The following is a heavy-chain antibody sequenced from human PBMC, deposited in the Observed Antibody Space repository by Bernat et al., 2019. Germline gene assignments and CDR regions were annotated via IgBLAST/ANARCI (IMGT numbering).Heavy chain of an antibody. CDR2: IWYDGSNK. CDR1: GFTFSSYG. D-gene: IGHD6-13*01. J-gene: IGHJ4*02. Sequence: QVQLVESGGGVVQPGRSLRLSCAASGFTFSSYGMHWVRQAPGKGLEWVAVIWYDGSNKYYADSVKGRFTIPRDNSKNTLYLQMNSLRAEDTAVYYCARDRHSSSWYLDYWGQGTLVTVSS. V-gene: IGHV3-33*01. CDR3: ARDRHSSSWYLDY.